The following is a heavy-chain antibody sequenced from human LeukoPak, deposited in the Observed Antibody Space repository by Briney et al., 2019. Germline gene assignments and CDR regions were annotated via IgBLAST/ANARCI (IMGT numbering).Heavy chain of an antibody. V-gene: IGHV3-74*01. J-gene: IGHJ6*02. CDR1: GFTFNNYW. CDR2: INGDGRST. CDR3: AKDRGAPDFYYYYYGMDV. D-gene: IGHD1-14*01. Sequence: GGSLRLTCAGSGFTFNNYWMHWVRQVPGKGLEWVSRINGDGRSTSYADSVKGRFTITRDNAKYTLFLQMNNLGAEDTAVYYCAKDRGAPDFYYYYYGMDVWGQGTTVTVSS.